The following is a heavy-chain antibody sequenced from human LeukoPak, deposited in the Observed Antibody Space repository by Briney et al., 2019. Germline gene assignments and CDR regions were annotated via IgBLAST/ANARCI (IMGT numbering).Heavy chain of an antibody. D-gene: IGHD1-26*01. CDR1: GFTFSSYS. V-gene: IGHV3-21*01. J-gene: IGHJ3*02. CDR3: ARVIVGATGAFDI. Sequence: NPGGSLRLSCAASGFTFSSYSMNWVRQAPGKGLEWVSSISSSSSYIYYADSVKGRFTISRDNAKNSLYLQMNSLRAEDTAVYYCARVIVGATGAFDIWGQGTMVTVSS. CDR2: ISSSSSYI.